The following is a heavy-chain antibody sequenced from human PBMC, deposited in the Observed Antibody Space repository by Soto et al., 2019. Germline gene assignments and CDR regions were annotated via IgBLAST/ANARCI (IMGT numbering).Heavy chain of an antibody. J-gene: IGHJ5*02. CDR1: GFTFSDYY. CDR2: ISSSGSTI. D-gene: IGHD3-3*01. Sequence: AESLRLSCAPSGFTFSDYYMGWIRQAPGKGLEWVSYISSSGSTIYYADSVKGRFTIDRDYAKNSLYVQMKSLRAEDTAVYYCARDVYPTIFGVVNTTLALDTWGKGTLVTVP. V-gene: IGHV3-11*01. CDR3: ARDVYPTIFGVVNTTLALDT.